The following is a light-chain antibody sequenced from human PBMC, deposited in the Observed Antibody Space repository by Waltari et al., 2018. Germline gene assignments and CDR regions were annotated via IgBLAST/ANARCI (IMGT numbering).Light chain of an antibody. CDR2: AAT. CDR1: QSISTY. CDR3: QQGYSSPPYT. V-gene: IGKV1-39*01. Sequence: DIQMTQSPSTLSASVGDRVTITCRASQSISTYLNWYQQKPGKDPSLLIFAATSLQSGVPSRFSGSVSGTEFTLTINNLQPEDFATYFCQQGYSSPPYTFGQGTKLLI. J-gene: IGKJ2*01.